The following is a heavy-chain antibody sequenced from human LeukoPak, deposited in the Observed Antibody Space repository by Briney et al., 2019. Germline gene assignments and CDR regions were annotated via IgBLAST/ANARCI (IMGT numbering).Heavy chain of an antibody. CDR1: GGSINSYY. CDR3: GRQGYTASYYFLDY. Sequence: NPSETLSLTCTVSGGSINSYYWGWVRQPAGKGLEWIGRIYTTGTTYYSPSLKGRLRMSVDTSKNQFSLNLTSVTAADTAVYYCGRQGYTASYYFLDYWSQGTLVAVSS. CDR2: IYTTGTT. J-gene: IGHJ4*02. V-gene: IGHV4-4*07. D-gene: IGHD1-26*01.